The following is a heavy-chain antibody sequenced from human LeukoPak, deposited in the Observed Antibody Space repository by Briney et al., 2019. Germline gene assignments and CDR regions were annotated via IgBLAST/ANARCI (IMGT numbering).Heavy chain of an antibody. V-gene: IGHV1-69*04. J-gene: IGHJ5*02. CDR2: IIPILGIA. CDR1: GGTFSSYT. CDR3: ARERKTYYYDSSGYPLGFDP. D-gene: IGHD3-22*01. Sequence: GSSVKVSCKASGGTFSSYTISWVRQAPGQGLEWMGRIIPILGIANYAQKFQGRVTITADKSTGTAYMELSSLRSEDTAVYYCARERKTYYYDSSGYPLGFDPWGQGTLVTVSS.